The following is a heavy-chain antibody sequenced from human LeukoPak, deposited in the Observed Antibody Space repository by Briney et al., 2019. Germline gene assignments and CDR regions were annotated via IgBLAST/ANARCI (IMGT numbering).Heavy chain of an antibody. D-gene: IGHD3-10*01. J-gene: IGHJ4*02. Sequence: SETLSHTCTVSGGSISSSSYYWGWIRQPPGKGLEWIGSIYYSGSTYYNPSLKSRVTISVDTSKNQFSLKLSSVTAADAAVYYCARGGLGAFDYWGQGTLVTVSS. CDR1: GGSISSSSYY. CDR2: IYYSGST. V-gene: IGHV4-39*07. CDR3: ARGGLGAFDY.